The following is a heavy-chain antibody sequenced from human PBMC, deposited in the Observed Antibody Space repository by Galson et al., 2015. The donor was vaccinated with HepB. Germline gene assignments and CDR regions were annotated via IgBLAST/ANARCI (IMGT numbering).Heavy chain of an antibody. CDR1: GFTFSSYA. CDR3: AKALRLGELSVYGGGMDV. J-gene: IGHJ6*02. D-gene: IGHD3-16*02. V-gene: IGHV3-23*01. CDR2: ISGSGGST. Sequence: SLRLSCAASGFTFSSYAMSWVRQAPGKGLEWVSAISGSGGSTYYADSVKGRFTISRDNSKNTLYLQMNSLRAEDTAVYYCAKALRLGELSVYGGGMDVWGQGTTVTVSS.